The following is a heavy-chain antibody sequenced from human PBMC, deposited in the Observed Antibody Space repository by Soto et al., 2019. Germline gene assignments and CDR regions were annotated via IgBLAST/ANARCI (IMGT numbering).Heavy chain of an antibody. V-gene: IGHV1-69*02. J-gene: IGHJ4*02. CDR3: ARALLYGDYVGLDY. Sequence: SVMVTCTASGGTISIYTRICVRQATGQGLEWMGRIIPILGIANYAQKFQGRVTITADKSTSTAYMELSSLRSEDTAVYYCARALLYGDYVGLDYWGQGTLVTVSS. D-gene: IGHD4-17*01. CDR2: IIPILGIA. CDR1: GGTISIYT.